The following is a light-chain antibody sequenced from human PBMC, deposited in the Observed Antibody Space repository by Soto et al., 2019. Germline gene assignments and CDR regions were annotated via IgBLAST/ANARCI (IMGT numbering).Light chain of an antibody. J-gene: IGKJ4*01. CDR2: AAS. Sequence: DIQMTQSPSSLSASVGDRVTITCRASQSISSYLNWYQQKPGKAPKLLIYAASSLQSGVPSRFSGSGSGTDFTLTIVSLQPEDFATYYCQQSYSTPPFFGGGTKVEIK. CDR1: QSISSY. V-gene: IGKV1-39*01. CDR3: QQSYSTPPF.